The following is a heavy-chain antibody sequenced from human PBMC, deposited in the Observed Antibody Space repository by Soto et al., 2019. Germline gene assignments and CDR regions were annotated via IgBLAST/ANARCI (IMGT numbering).Heavy chain of an antibody. CDR2: IYYSGST. D-gene: IGHD5-18*01. CDR1: GGSISSGGYY. Sequence: QVQLQESGPGLVKPSQTLSLTCTVSGGSISSGGYYWSWIRQHPGKGLEWIGYIYYSGSTYYNPSLKSRVTISVDTSKNQFSLKLSSVTAADTAVYYCARVRSRGYSDGYARPTFDYWGQGTLVTVSS. CDR3: ARVRSRGYSDGYARPTFDY. V-gene: IGHV4-31*03. J-gene: IGHJ4*02.